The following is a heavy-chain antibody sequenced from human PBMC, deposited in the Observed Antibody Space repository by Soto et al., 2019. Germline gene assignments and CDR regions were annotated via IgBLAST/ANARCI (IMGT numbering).Heavy chain of an antibody. J-gene: IGHJ4*02. V-gene: IGHV3-7*01. D-gene: IGHD6-19*01. CDR1: GFTFRSYW. CDR2: IKQDGSEN. CDR3: ARESGGYSSGWYVG. Sequence: LRLSCAASGFTFRSYWMSWVRQAPGKGLEWVANIKQDGSENYYVDSVKGRFTIPRDNAKNSLYLQMNSLRAEDTAVYYCARESGGYSSGWYVGWGQGTLVTVSS.